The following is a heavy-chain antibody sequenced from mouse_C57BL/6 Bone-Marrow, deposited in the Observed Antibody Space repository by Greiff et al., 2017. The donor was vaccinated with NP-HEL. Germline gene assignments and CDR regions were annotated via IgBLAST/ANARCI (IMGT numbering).Heavy chain of an antibody. D-gene: IGHD2-5*01. CDR2: ISSGGDYI. CDR3: SREGAYYSNPYWYFDV. Sequence: DVKLVESGEGLVKPGGSLKLSCAASGFTFSSYAMSWVRQTPEKRLEWVAYISSGGDYIYYADTVKGRFTISRDNARNTLYLQMSSLKSEDTAMYYCSREGAYYSNPYWYFDVWGTGTTVTVSS. J-gene: IGHJ1*03. V-gene: IGHV5-9-1*02. CDR1: GFTFSSYA.